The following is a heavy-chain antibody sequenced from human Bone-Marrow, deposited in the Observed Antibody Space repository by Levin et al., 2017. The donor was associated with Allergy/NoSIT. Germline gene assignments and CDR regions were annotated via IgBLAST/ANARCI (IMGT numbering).Heavy chain of an antibody. CDR3: TTDRGPRYCSRTTCSWTS. Sequence: ETLSLTCVGSGFTFANGWMNWVRQAPGKGLEWVGRVKPKNDGGTTDFAAPVKGRFTISRDDSKNTVYLQMNSLKTEDTALYYCTTDRGPRYCSRTTCSWTSWGQGTLVTVSS. J-gene: IGHJ5*02. CDR1: GFTFANGW. V-gene: IGHV3-15*01. D-gene: IGHD2-2*01. CDR2: VKPKNDGGTT.